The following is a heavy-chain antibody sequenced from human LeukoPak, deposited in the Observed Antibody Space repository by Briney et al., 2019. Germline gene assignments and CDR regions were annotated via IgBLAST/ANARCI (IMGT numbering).Heavy chain of an antibody. CDR3: ARPYTIRGNWFDP. Sequence: ASVKVSCKASGYIFTNYGITWVRQATGQGLEWKGWMNPNSGNTGYAQKFQGRVTITRNTSISTAYMELSSLRSEDTAVYYCARPYTIRGNWFDPRGQGTLVTVSS. CDR1: GYIFTNYG. J-gene: IGHJ5*02. V-gene: IGHV1-8*03. CDR2: MNPNSGNT. D-gene: IGHD3-10*01.